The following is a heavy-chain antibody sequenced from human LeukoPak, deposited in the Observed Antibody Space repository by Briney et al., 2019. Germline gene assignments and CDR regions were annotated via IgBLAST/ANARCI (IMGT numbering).Heavy chain of an antibody. CDR2: IYTSGST. CDR3: ARNDYDNKWRVWWYFDL. D-gene: IGHD3-22*01. V-gene: IGHV4-4*07. Sequence: SETLSLTCTVSGGSISGYYWSWIRQPAGKGLEWIGRIYTSGSTNYNPSLKSRVTMSVDTSKDQFSLKLSSVTAADTAVYYCARNDYDNKWRVWWYFDLWGRGTLVTVSS. CDR1: GGSISGYY. J-gene: IGHJ2*01.